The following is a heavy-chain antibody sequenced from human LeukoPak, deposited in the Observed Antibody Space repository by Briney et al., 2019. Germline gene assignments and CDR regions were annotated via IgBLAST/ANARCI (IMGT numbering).Heavy chain of an antibody. D-gene: IGHD6-13*01. V-gene: IGHV1-18*01. CDR1: GYTFTSYG. Sequence: GASVKVSCKASGYTFTSYGISWVRQAPGQGLEWMGWISAYNGNTNYAQKLQGRVTMTTDTSTSTAYMELSSLRSDDTAVYYCARGPTPRPGIAAAGTYYFDYWGQGTLVTVSS. J-gene: IGHJ4*02. CDR3: ARGPTPRPGIAAAGTYYFDY. CDR2: ISAYNGNT.